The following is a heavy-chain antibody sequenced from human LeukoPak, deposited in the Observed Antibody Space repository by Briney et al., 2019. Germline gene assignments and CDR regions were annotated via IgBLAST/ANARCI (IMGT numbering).Heavy chain of an antibody. Sequence: GGPLRLSCAASGFTFSGYAMHWVRQAPGKGLEWVAVISYDGSNKYYADSVKGRFTISRDNSKNTLYLQMNSLRAEDTAVYYCAREAPNSAYYLDYWGQGTLVTVSS. J-gene: IGHJ4*02. V-gene: IGHV3-30-3*01. CDR3: AREAPNSAYYLDY. CDR1: GFTFSGYA. CDR2: ISYDGSNK.